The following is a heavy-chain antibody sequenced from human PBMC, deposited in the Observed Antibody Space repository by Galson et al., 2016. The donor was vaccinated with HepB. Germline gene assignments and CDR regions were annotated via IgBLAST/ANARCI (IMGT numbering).Heavy chain of an antibody. D-gene: IGHD2/OR15-2a*01. V-gene: IGHV3-30-3*01. Sequence: SLRLSCAASGFTFSTYAMHWVRQAPGKGLDWVAVISYDGRNKYYADSVRGRFTISRDNFKKTLYLQMNSLRPEDTAVYYCVRERISGAAEGYFQHWGQGTLVIVSS. CDR1: GFTFSTYA. CDR2: ISYDGRNK. J-gene: IGHJ1*01. CDR3: VRERISGAAEGYFQH.